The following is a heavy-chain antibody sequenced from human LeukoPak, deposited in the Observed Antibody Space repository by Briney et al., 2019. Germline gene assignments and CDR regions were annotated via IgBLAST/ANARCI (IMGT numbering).Heavy chain of an antibody. Sequence: GESLKISCKGSGYSFTSYWIGWVRQMPGKGLEWMGIIYPGDSDTRHSPSFQGQVTISADKSISTAYLQWSSLKASDTAMYYCARQVYDILTGYQDYFDYWGQGTLVTVSS. CDR1: GYSFTSYW. CDR2: IYPGDSDT. V-gene: IGHV5-51*01. D-gene: IGHD3-9*01. J-gene: IGHJ4*02. CDR3: ARQVYDILTGYQDYFDY.